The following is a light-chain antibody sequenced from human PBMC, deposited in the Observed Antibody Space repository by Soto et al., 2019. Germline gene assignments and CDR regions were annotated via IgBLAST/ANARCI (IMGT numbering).Light chain of an antibody. V-gene: IGKV3-20*01. J-gene: IGKJ5*01. Sequence: ETEMTQSPATLSVSPGERATLSCRASQSVSSSYIALYQQKPSQAPRLLIYGASSRPTGIPDRFSGSGSGTDFTLTISRLEPEDFAVYYCQQYGSPSTFGQGTRLEIK. CDR1: QSVSSSY. CDR3: QQYGSPST. CDR2: GAS.